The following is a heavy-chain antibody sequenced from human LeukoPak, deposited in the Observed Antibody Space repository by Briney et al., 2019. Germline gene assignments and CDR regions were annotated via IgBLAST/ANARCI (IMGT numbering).Heavy chain of an antibody. CDR3: TRDSGTYNWFDP. D-gene: IGHD1-26*01. V-gene: IGHV3-73*01. CDR2: IDKKDKGYATAT. J-gene: IGHJ5*02. CDR1: GSTFSGSA. Sequence: GGSLRLSCAASGSTFSGSAIHWVRQSSGKGLEWVGQIDKKDKGYATATAYAASVKGRFTISRDDSINTAYLQMKSLKTEDTALYYCTRDSGTYNWFDPWGQGTLVTVSS.